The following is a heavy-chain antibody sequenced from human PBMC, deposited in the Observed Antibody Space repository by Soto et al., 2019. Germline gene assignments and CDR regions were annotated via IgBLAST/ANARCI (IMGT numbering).Heavy chain of an antibody. CDR1: GFTFSSYA. CDR3: ARGSIAVAGTAEYYYYGMDV. Sequence: PGGSLRLSCTASGFTFSSYAMSWVRQSPGKGLTWVSVITGSGGSTGYADSVKGRFTISRDNAKNSLYLQMNSLRAEDTALYYCARGSIAVAGTAEYYYYGMDVWGQGTTVTVSS. CDR2: ITGSGGST. J-gene: IGHJ6*02. V-gene: IGHV3-20*04. D-gene: IGHD6-19*01.